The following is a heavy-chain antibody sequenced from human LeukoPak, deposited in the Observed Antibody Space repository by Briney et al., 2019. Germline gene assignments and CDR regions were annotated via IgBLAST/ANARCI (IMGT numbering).Heavy chain of an antibody. CDR3: ARDYGFWSGYYDY. J-gene: IGHJ4*02. CDR1: GYTFTSYY. D-gene: IGHD3-3*01. Sequence: ASVKVSCKASGYTFTSYYMHWVRQAPGQGLEWMGWINPNSGGTNYAQKFQGRVTMTRDTSISTAYMELSRLRSDDTAVYYCARDYGFWSGYYDYWGQGTLVTVSS. CDR2: INPNSGGT. V-gene: IGHV1-2*02.